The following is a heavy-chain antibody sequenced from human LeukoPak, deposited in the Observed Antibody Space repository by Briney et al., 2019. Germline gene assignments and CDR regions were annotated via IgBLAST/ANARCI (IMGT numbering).Heavy chain of an antibody. CDR1: GYTFTSYG. V-gene: IGHV1-18*01. Sequence: ASVKVSCKASGYTFTSYGISWVRQAPGQGLEWMGWISAYNGNTNYAQKFQGRVTMTTDTSTSTAYIELRSLRSDDTAVYYCARDRCGIAARPLCYMDVWGKGTTVTVSS. CDR3: ARDRCGIAARPLCYMDV. D-gene: IGHD6-6*01. CDR2: ISAYNGNT. J-gene: IGHJ6*03.